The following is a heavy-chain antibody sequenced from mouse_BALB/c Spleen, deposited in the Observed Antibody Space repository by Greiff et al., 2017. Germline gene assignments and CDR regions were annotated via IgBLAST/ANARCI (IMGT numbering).Heavy chain of an antibody. Sequence: EVQRVESGGGLVQPGGSLRLSCATSGFTFTDYYMSWVRQPPGKALEWLGFIRNKANGYTTEYSASVKGRFTISRDNSQSILYLQMNTLRAEDSATYYCARSSYGSSSWFAYWGQGTLVTVSA. CDR2: IRNKANGYTT. J-gene: IGHJ3*01. CDR3: ARSSYGSSSWFAY. D-gene: IGHD1-1*01. CDR1: GFTFTDYY. V-gene: IGHV7-3*02.